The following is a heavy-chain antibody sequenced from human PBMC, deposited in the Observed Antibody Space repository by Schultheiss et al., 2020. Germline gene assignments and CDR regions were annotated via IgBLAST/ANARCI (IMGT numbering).Heavy chain of an antibody. CDR2: INHSGST. J-gene: IGHJ4*02. CDR1: GGSFSGYY. V-gene: IGHV4-34*01. CDR3: ARLRGWELARFDY. D-gene: IGHD1-26*01. Sequence: SETLSLTCAVYGGSFSGYYWSWIRQPPGKGLEWIGEINHSGSTNYNPSLKSRVTISVDTSKNQFSLKLSSVTAADTAVYYCARLRGWELARFDYWGQGTLVTGSS.